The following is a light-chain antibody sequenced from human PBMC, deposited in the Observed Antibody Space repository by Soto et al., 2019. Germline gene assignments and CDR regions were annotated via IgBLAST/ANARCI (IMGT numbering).Light chain of an antibody. J-gene: IGKJ5*01. Sequence: EIVLTQSPATLSLSPGERATLSCRASQSVSSYLAWYQQKPGQAPRLLIYDAFNRATGIPDRFSGSGSGTDFTLTISSLEPENVAIYYCQRRSNSITFGPGTRLEIK. V-gene: IGKV3-11*01. CDR2: DAF. CDR3: QRRSNSIT. CDR1: QSVSSY.